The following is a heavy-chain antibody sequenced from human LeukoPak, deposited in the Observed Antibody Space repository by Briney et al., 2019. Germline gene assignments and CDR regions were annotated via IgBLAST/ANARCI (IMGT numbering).Heavy chain of an antibody. CDR3: TRTMGYRPVAGLKEKWFDR. Sequence: ASVKVSCKTSGYTFTDYYVHWVRQAPGQGLEWMGIINPLRGITIYAQKFQGRVTMTIDTSTSTVYMDLSSLTSADTAVYYCTRTMGYRPVAGLKEKWFDRWGQGTLVTVSS. CDR2: INPLRGIT. V-gene: IGHV1-46*01. D-gene: IGHD6-19*01. CDR1: GYTFTDYY. J-gene: IGHJ5*02.